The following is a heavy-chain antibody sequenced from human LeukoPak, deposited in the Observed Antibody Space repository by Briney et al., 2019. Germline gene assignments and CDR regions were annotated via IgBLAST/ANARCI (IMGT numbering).Heavy chain of an antibody. V-gene: IGHV3-48*03. Sequence: GGSLRLSCAASGITLSSYEMKWVRQAPGKGLEWVSYIIGTGSNKYYADSVKGRFTISRDNPKNSVYLQMNSLRAEDTAVYYCAREFLDAFDIWGQGTTVTVSS. CDR3: AREFLDAFDI. J-gene: IGHJ3*02. CDR1: GITLSSYE. CDR2: IIGTGSNK.